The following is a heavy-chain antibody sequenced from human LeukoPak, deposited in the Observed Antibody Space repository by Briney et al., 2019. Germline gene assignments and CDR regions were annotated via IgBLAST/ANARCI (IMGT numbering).Heavy chain of an antibody. CDR1: GGSFSGYY. J-gene: IGHJ4*02. D-gene: IGHD6-19*01. CDR2: INHSGST. Sequence: KPSETLSLTCAVYGGSFSGYYWSWIRQPPGKGLEWIGEINHSGSTNYNPSLKSRVTISVDTSKNQFSLKLSSVTAADTAVYYCARVSSGWPSDDYWAREPWSPSPQ. CDR3: ARVSSGWPSDDY. V-gene: IGHV4-34*01.